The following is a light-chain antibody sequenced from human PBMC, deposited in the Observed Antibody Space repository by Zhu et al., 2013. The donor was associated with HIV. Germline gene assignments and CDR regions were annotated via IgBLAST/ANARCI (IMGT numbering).Light chain of an antibody. V-gene: IGKV1-16*01. CDR2: AAS. J-gene: IGKJ1*01. CDR1: QDIINY. CDR3: QQYNSQSRT. Sequence: DIQLTQSPSFLSASVGDRVTITCRASQDIINYLAWFQQKPGTVPKRLIYAASSLQSGVPSRFSGSGSGTEFTLSISSLQPDDFATYYCQQYNSQSRTFGQGTKVEI.